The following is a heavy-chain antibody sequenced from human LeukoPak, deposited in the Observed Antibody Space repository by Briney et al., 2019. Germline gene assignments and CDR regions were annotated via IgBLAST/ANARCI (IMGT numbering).Heavy chain of an antibody. CDR2: IYYGGST. CDR3: ARHGTDY. Sequence: KSSQTLSLTCTVSGASISGYYWSWIRQPPGKGLEWIGYIYYGGSTNYNPSLKSRVTMSVVKSKNLFSLNLSSVTAADTAVYYCARHGTDYWGQGTLVTVSP. J-gene: IGHJ4*02. V-gene: IGHV4-59*08. CDR1: GASISGYY.